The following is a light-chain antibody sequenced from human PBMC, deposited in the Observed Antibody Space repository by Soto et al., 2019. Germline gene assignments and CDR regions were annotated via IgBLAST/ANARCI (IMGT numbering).Light chain of an antibody. CDR2: DVS. CDR1: SSDVGGYNY. V-gene: IGLV2-14*01. J-gene: IGLJ2*01. CDR3: SSYTSSSTVV. Sequence: QSALTQPASVSGSPGQLITISCTGTSSDVGGYNYVSWYQQHPGKAPKLMIYDVSNRPSGVSDRFSGSKSGNTASLTISGLDAEDEADYYCSSYTSSSTVVFGGGTKLTGL.